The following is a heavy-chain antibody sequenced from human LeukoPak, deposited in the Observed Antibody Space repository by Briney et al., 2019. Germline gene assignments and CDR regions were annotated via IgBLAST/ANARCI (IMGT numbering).Heavy chain of an antibody. CDR1: GFTFSNAW. J-gene: IGHJ4*02. V-gene: IGHV3-21*01. CDR3: ARCIAAAGTAFDY. D-gene: IGHD6-13*01. CDR2: ISSSSSYI. Sequence: PGGSLRLSCAASGFTFSNAWMNWVRQAPGKGLEWVSSISSSSSYIYYADSVKGRFTISRDNSKNTLYLQMNSLRAEDTAVYYCARCIAAAGTAFDYWGQGTLVTVSS.